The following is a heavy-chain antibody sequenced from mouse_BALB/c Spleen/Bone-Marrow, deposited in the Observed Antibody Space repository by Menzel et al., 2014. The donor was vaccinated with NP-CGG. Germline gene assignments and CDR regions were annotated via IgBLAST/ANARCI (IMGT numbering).Heavy chain of an antibody. V-gene: IGHV1-87*01. CDR3: SREPSNWGYY. CDR1: GYTFTTYW. CDR2: IYPGEGDT. Sequence: VQLQESGAELARPGASVKLSCKTSGYTFTTYWMQRVKRRPGQGLEWIGAIYPGEGDTRYTQKFKGKATLTADKSSSTAYMQLSNLTSEDSAVYYCSREPSNWGYYWGQGTTLTVSS. J-gene: IGHJ2*01.